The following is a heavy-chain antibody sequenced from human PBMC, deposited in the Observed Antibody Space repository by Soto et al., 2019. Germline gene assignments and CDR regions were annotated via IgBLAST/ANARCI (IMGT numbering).Heavy chain of an antibody. V-gene: IGHV3-7*05. CDR2: IKGDGSAK. D-gene: IGHD3-3*01. J-gene: IGHJ4*02. Sequence: GGSLRLSCAASGFTFGNYWMTWVRQAPGKGLEWVANIKGDGSAKSYLDSVRGRFTVSRDNAENSLFLQMNILRAEDTALYYCARGGLRFLEWPIYGDLYYFDYWGQGTLVTVSS. CDR1: GFTFGNYW. CDR3: ARGGLRFLEWPIYGDLYYFDY.